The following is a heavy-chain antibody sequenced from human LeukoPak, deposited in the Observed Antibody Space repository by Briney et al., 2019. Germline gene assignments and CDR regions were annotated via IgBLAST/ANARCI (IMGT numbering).Heavy chain of an antibody. V-gene: IGHV1-18*01. D-gene: IGHD3-9*01. CDR1: GYTFTSYG. Sequence: GASVKVSCKATGYTFTSYGISWVRQAPGQGLEWMGWISAYNGNTNYAQKLQGRVTMTTDTSTSTAYMELSSLRSEDTAVYYCARGGILRYFDWLPPSWFDPWGQGTLVTVSS. CDR3: ARGGILRYFDWLPPSWFDP. CDR2: ISAYNGNT. J-gene: IGHJ5*02.